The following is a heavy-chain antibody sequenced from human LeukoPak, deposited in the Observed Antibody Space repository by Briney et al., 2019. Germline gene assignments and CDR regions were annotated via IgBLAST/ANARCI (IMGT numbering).Heavy chain of an antibody. D-gene: IGHD6-19*01. CDR3: ARVQWLGRPHEYYFDY. CDR1: GYTFTSYG. Sequence: GASVNVSCKASGYTFTSYGISWVRQAPGQGLEWMGWISAYNGNTNYTQKLQGRVTMTTDTSTSTAYMELRSVRSDDTAVYYCARVQWLGRPHEYYFDYWGQGALVTVSS. V-gene: IGHV1-18*01. J-gene: IGHJ4*02. CDR2: ISAYNGNT.